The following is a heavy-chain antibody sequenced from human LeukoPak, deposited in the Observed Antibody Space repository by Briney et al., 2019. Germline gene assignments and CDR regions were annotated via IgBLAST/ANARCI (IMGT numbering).Heavy chain of an antibody. CDR2: TSGGGGST. J-gene: IGHJ4*02. Sequence: GGSLRLSCAAAGFVFSSYAMTWVRQTPGKGLEWVSDTSGGGGSTYYADSVKGRFTISRDNSKDTLYLQMNSLRAEDTAVYYCASADLLDTTMINYWGQGTLVTVSS. D-gene: IGHD5-18*01. CDR3: ASADLLDTTMINY. V-gene: IGHV3-23*01. CDR1: GFVFSSYA.